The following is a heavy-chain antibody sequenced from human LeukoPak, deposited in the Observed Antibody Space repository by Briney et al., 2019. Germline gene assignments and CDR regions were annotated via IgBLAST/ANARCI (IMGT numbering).Heavy chain of an antibody. V-gene: IGHV3-7*01. CDR2: IKQDGSEK. D-gene: IGHD4-11*01. CDR1: GFTFSTYR. J-gene: IGHJ6*03. CDR3: TRVEETATTAAIIRKYSYYYYYMDV. Sequence: RGSLRLSCAASGFTFSTYRMSWVRQDPGKGLECVANIKQDGSEKHYVDSVKGRFTISRDNAKNSLYLQMSSLRAEDTAVYYCTRVEETATTAAIIRKYSYYYYYMDVWGKGNTVTVSS.